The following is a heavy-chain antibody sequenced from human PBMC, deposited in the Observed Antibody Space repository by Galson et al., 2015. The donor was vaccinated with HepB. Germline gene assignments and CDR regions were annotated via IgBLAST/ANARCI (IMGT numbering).Heavy chain of an antibody. CDR3: ARGEEMATISPLYYYMDV. J-gene: IGHJ6*03. V-gene: IGHV1-69*13. CDR1: GGTFSSYA. D-gene: IGHD5-24*01. Sequence: SVKVSCKASGGTFSSYAISWVRQAPGQGLEWMGGIIPIFGTANYAQRFQGRVTITADESTSTAYMELSSLRSEDTAVYYCARGEEMATISPLYYYMDVWGKGTTVTVSS. CDR2: IIPIFGTA.